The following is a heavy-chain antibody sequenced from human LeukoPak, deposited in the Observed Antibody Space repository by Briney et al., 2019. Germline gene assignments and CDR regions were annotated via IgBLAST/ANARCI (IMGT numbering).Heavy chain of an antibody. CDR2: IIPIFGIA. CDR1: GGTFSSYA. J-gene: IGHJ4*02. D-gene: IGHD4-23*01. Sequence: SVKVSCKASGGTFSSYAISWVRQAPGQGLEWMGRIIPIFGIANYARKFQGRVTITADKSTSTAYMELSSLRSEDTAVYYCARVSGYGGNSALDYWGQGTLVTVSS. CDR3: ARVSGYGGNSALDY. V-gene: IGHV1-69*04.